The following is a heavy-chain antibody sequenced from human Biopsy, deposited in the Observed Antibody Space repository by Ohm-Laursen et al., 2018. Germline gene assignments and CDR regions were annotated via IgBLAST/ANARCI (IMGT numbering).Heavy chain of an antibody. CDR3: AIVRRFAFDI. Sequence: ASVKVSCKASGYTFISYDINWVRQAPGQGLEWMGWMNPYSGSTGYAPKFQGRLSLTRNTSTSTGYMELSSLRSEDTALYYCAIVRRFAFDIWDQGTMVTVSS. CDR2: MNPYSGST. V-gene: IGHV1-8*01. D-gene: IGHD3-16*02. J-gene: IGHJ3*02. CDR1: GYTFISYD.